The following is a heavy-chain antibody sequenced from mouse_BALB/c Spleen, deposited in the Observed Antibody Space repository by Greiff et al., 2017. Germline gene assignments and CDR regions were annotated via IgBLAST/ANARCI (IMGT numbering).Heavy chain of an antibody. CDR2: ISSGGST. J-gene: IGHJ3*01. V-gene: IGHV5-6-5*01. CDR1: GFTFSSYA. CDR3: ARPATRTWFAY. Sequence: EVKVVESGGGLVKPGGSLKLSCAASGFTFSSYAMSWVRQTPEKRLEWVASISSGGSTYYPDSVKGRFTISRDNARNILYLQMSSLRSEDTAMYYCARPATRTWFAYWGQGTLVTVSA. D-gene: IGHD1-2*01.